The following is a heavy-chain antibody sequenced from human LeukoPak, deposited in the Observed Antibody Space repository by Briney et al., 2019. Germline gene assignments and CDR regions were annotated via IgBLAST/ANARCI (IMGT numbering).Heavy chain of an antibody. D-gene: IGHD6-13*01. J-gene: IGHJ4*02. Sequence: PSETLSLTCTVSGGSISSYYWSWIRQPPGKGLEWIGYIYYSGSTNYNPSLKSRVTISVDTSKNQFSLKLSSVTAADTAVYYCARIGSEQQLVNNYFDYWGQGTLVTVSS. CDR2: IYYSGST. CDR1: GGSISSYY. CDR3: ARIGSEQQLVNNYFDY. V-gene: IGHV4-59*12.